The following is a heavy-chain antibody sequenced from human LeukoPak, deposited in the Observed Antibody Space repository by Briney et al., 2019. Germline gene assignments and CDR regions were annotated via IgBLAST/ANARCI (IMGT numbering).Heavy chain of an antibody. Sequence: GGSLRLSCAASGFTVYNNGLSWFRQAPGKGLEWVSDISGGGNTYYAESVKGRFTISRDNSKNTLYLQMNSLRAEDTALYYASGHSSSSYWGQGTLVAVS. J-gene: IGHJ4*02. D-gene: IGHD6-13*01. CDR1: GFTVYNNG. CDR2: ISGGGNT. CDR3: SGHSSSSY. V-gene: IGHV3-23*01.